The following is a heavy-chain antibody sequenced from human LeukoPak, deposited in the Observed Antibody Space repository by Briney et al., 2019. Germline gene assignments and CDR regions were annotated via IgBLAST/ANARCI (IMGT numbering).Heavy chain of an antibody. CDR2: IRYDGSNK. CDR1: GFTFSSYG. J-gene: IGHJ5*02. CDR3: AKDEFRIVGATGWFDP. V-gene: IGHV3-30*02. Sequence: GGFLRLSCAASGFTFSSYGMHWVRQSPGKGLEWVAFIRYDGSNKYYTDSVKGRFTISRDNSKNTLYLQMNSLRAEDTAVYYCAKDEFRIVGATGWFDPWGQGTLVTVSS. D-gene: IGHD1-26*01.